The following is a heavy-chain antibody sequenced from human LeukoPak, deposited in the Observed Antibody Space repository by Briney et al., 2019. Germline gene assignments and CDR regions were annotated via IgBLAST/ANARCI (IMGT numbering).Heavy chain of an antibody. Sequence: GGSLRLSCAASGFTFSSYSMNWVRQAPGKGLEWVSSISSSSSYIYYADSVEGRFTISRDNSKNTLFLQMNSLRAEDTAVYFCAKVLRFLEWYYFDYWGQGTLVTVSS. J-gene: IGHJ4*02. CDR2: ISSSSSYI. D-gene: IGHD3-3*01. V-gene: IGHV3-21*04. CDR3: AKVLRFLEWYYFDY. CDR1: GFTFSSYS.